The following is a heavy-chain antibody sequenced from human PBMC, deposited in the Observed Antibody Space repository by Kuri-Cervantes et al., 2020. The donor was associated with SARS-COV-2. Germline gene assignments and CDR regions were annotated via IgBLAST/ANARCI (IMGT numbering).Heavy chain of an antibody. Sequence: GSLRLSCTVSGGSISSYYWSWIRQPPGKGLEWIGYIYYSGSTNYNPSLKSRVTISVDTSKNQFSLKLSSVTAADTAVYYCAKRTSTGEYSIPSGPLDYWGQGTLVTVSS. CDR2: IYYSGST. CDR1: GGSISSYY. J-gene: IGHJ4*02. CDR3: AKRTSTGEYSIPSGPLDY. D-gene: IGHD6-6*01. V-gene: IGHV4-59*01.